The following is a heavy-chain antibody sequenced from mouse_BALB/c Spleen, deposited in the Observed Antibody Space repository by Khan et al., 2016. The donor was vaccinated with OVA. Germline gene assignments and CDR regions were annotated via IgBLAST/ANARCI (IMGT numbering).Heavy chain of an antibody. V-gene: IGHV14-1*02. CDR1: GFNITDYY. CDR3: ARRGYGNYWFAY. CDR2: IDPENGHT. Sequence: VRLQQSGAELVRPGALVKLSCKASGFNITDYYMHWVKQRPDQGLELIGWIDPENGHTIYDPKFQGKASIKADTSSNTAYLQRSSLTSEDTAVYYCARRGYGNYWFAYWGQGTLVTVSA. J-gene: IGHJ3*01. D-gene: IGHD2-1*01.